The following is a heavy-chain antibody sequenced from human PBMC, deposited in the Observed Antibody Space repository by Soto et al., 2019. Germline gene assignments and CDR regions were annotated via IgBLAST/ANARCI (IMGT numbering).Heavy chain of an antibody. Sequence: PGGSLRLSCAASGFTFSSYARHWVRQAPGKGLEWVAVISYDGSNKYYADSVKGRFTISRDNSKNTLYLQMNSLRAEDTAVYYCAREMDPFFWSGFRVSEHDYGMDVWGQGTTVTVSS. V-gene: IGHV3-30-3*01. D-gene: IGHD3-3*01. J-gene: IGHJ6*02. CDR3: AREMDPFFWSGFRVSEHDYGMDV. CDR1: GFTFSSYA. CDR2: ISYDGSNK.